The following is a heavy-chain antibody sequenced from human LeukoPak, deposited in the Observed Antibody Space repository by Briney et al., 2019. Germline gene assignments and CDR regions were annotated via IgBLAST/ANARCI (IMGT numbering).Heavy chain of an antibody. D-gene: IGHD3-10*01. CDR2: INLDGSDR. J-gene: IGHJ4*02. CDR3: ARSGFGELLSGGYFDY. CDR1: GFTFGGYS. V-gene: IGHV3-7*01. Sequence: GGSLRLSCAASGFTFGGYSMTWVRQAPGKGLEWVANINLDGSDRFYVGFVKGRFTISRDNADNSLYLQMNSLRAEDTAVYYCARSGFGELLSGGYFDYWGQGTLVTVSS.